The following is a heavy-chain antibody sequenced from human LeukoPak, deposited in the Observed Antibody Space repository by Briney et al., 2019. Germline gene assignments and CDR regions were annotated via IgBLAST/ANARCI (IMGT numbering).Heavy chain of an antibody. V-gene: IGHV4-4*07. Sequence: SETLSLTCTVSGGSISSYYWSWIRQPAGKGLEWIGRIYTSGSTNYNPSLKSRVTVSVDTSKNQFSLKLSSVTAADTAVYYCAREFSDGYYDFWSGYAAGAFDIWGQGTMVTVSS. CDR3: AREFSDGYYDFWSGYAAGAFDI. J-gene: IGHJ3*02. CDR2: IYTSGST. D-gene: IGHD3-3*01. CDR1: GGSISSYY.